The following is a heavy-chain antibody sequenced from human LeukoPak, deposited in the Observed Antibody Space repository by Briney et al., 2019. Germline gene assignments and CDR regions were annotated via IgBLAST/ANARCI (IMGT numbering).Heavy chain of an antibody. Sequence: GGSLRLSCAASGFTFSSYWMHWVRQAPGKGLVWVSRINTDGNTTAYADSVKGRFAISRDNAKNSLYLQMNSLRAEDTAVYYCARVPFYYGSGSYLDYWGQGTLVTVSS. J-gene: IGHJ4*02. CDR2: INTDGNTT. D-gene: IGHD3-10*01. CDR1: GFTFSSYW. CDR3: ARVPFYYGSGSYLDY. V-gene: IGHV3-74*01.